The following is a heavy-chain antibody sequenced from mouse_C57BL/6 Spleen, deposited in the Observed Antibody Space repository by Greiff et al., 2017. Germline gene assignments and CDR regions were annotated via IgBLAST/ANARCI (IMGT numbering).Heavy chain of an antibody. CDR3: ARSHYYGSSYGYFDV. D-gene: IGHD1-1*01. CDR2: IDPNSGGT. J-gene: IGHJ1*03. Sequence: QVQLQQSGAELVKPGASVKLSCKASGYTFTSYWMHWVKQRPGRGLEWIGRIDPNSGGTKYNEKFKSTATLTVDRPSSTAYMQNSRLTSEDSAVYYCARSHYYGSSYGYFDVWGTGTTVTVSS. CDR1: GYTFTSYW. V-gene: IGHV1-72*01.